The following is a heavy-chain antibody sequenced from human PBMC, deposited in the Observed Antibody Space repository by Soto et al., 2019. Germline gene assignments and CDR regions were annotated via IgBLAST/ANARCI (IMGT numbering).Heavy chain of an antibody. V-gene: IGHV1-2*02. J-gene: IGHJ5*02. CDR2: INPNSRGT. CDR1: GYTFTDYS. CDR3: ARVTLKAGNWFDP. Sequence: SVKVTCKSSGYTFTDYSIHWVRQAPGQGFEWMGWINPNSRGTNYAPKFQGRVTMTRDTSNSTAYMELKGLRSDDTAVYYCARVTLKAGNWFDPWGQGTPVTVSS.